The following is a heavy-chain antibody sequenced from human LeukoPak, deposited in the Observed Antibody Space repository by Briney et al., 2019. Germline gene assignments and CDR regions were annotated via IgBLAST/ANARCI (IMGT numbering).Heavy chain of an antibody. CDR2: ISSSGSTI. CDR3: ARSYVVVTAIDAFDI. J-gene: IGHJ3*02. V-gene: IGHV3-48*03. CDR1: GFTFSSYE. Sequence: SGGSLRLSCAASGFTFSSYEMNWVRQAPGKGLVCVSYISSSGSTIYYADSVKGRFTISRDNAKNSLYLQMNSLRAEDTAVYYCARSYVVVTAIDAFDIWGQGTMVTVSS. D-gene: IGHD2-21*02.